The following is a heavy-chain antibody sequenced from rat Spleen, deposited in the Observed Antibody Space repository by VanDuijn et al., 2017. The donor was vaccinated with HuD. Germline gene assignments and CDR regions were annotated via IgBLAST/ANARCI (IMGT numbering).Heavy chain of an antibody. CDR1: GFTFNNYY. Sequence: EVQLVESGGGLVQPGRSLKLSCAASGFTFNNYYMVWVRQAPTKGLEWVAYISTAGSNTFYRDSVKGRFTISRDNAKSTLYLQMDSLKSEDTATYYCTTWDYWHNRFDYWGQGV. D-gene: IGHD1-6*01. CDR3: TTWDYWHNRFDY. J-gene: IGHJ2*01. CDR2: ISTAGSNT. V-gene: IGHV5-27*01.